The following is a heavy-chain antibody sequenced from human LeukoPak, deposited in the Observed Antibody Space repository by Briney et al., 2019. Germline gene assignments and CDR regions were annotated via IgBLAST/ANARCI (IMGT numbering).Heavy chain of an antibody. V-gene: IGHV4-4*02. Sequence: PSETLSLTCTVSGDSISSHKWWWCWVRQSPGKGLEWIGEISHSGSTNYNPSLKSRVTISVDTSKNQFSLKLSSVTAADTAVYYCARHFGGWPFDYWGQGTLVTVSS. CDR1: GDSISSHKW. CDR2: ISHSGST. D-gene: IGHD6-19*01. J-gene: IGHJ4*02. CDR3: ARHFGGWPFDY.